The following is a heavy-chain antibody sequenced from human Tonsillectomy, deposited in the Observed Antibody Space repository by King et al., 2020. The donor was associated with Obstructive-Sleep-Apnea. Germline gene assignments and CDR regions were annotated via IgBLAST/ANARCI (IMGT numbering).Heavy chain of an antibody. CDR1: GYSISSGYN. J-gene: IGHJ4*02. CDR3: ARDRPSGSYSY. D-gene: IGHD1-26*01. V-gene: IGHV4-38-2*02. CDR2: IYHSGST. Sequence: VQLQESGPGLVKPSETLSLTCTVFGYSISSGYNWGWIRHPPGKVLEWIGTIYHSGSTFYNPSLKSRGTISRDTSKNQISLKLSSVTAADTAVYYCARDRPSGSYSYWGQGTLVTVSS.